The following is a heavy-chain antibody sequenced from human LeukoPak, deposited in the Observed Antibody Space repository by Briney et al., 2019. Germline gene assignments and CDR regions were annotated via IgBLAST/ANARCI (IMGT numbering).Heavy chain of an antibody. CDR1: GFTVSSNY. J-gene: IGHJ4*02. V-gene: IGHV3-53*01. CDR2: IYGGGST. CDR3: ARDLASNTGWEFDY. Sequence: GGSLRLSCAASGFTVSSNYMNWVRQAPGKGLEWVSLIYGGGSTYYPDSVKGRFTISRDNSKNTLYLQMNSLRAEDTAVYYCARDLASNTGWEFDYWGQGTLVTISS. D-gene: IGHD6-19*01.